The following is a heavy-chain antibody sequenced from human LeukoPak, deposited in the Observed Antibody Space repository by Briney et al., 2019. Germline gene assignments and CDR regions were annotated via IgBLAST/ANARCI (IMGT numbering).Heavy chain of an antibody. J-gene: IGHJ3*02. CDR1: GFIFSTYS. V-gene: IGHV3-21*01. CDR2: ISSSTSYI. CDR3: ARIYDSSGYDAFDI. Sequence: GGSLRLSCAASGFIFSTYSMNWVRRAPGKGLEWVSSISSSTSYIYYADSVKGRFTISRDNAKNTLYLQMNSLRAEDTAVYYCARIYDSSGYDAFDIWGQGTMVTVSS. D-gene: IGHD3-22*01.